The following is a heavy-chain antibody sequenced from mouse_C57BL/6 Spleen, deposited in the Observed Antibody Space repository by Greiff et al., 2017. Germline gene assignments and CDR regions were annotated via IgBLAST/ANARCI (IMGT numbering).Heavy chain of an antibody. CDR3: ARLTTVVATDWYFDV. J-gene: IGHJ1*03. CDR2: IVPEDGET. Sequence: EVQLHQSGAELVKPGASVKLSCTASGFNIKDYYMHWVKQRTEQGLEWIGRIVPEDGETTYAPPFQGKATITADTSSNTAYLQLSSLTSEDTDVYYCARLTTVVATDWYFDVWGTGTTVTVSS. CDR1: GFNIKDYY. V-gene: IGHV14-2*01. D-gene: IGHD1-1*01.